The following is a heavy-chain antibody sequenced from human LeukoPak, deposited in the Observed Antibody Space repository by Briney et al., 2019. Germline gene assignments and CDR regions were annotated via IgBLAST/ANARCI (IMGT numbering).Heavy chain of an antibody. Sequence: GGSLRLSCEASGFSFSTYGMHWVRQAPGKGLEWVALIWFDGSNKHYADSVKGRFTISRDNSKNTMYLQMDSLRAEDTAVYYCARVVSYYGSSYRLLDLWGRGTLVTVSA. J-gene: IGHJ2*01. CDR1: GFSFSTYG. D-gene: IGHD3-10*01. V-gene: IGHV3-33*01. CDR2: IWFDGSNK. CDR3: ARVVSYYGSSYRLLDL.